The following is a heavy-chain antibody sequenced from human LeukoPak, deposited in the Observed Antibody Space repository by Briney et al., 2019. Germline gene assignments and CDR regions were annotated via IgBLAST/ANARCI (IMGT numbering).Heavy chain of an antibody. Sequence: GGSLRLSCAASGFTFDDYTMYWVRQAPGKGLEWVSLISGDGGSTYYADFVKGRFTISRDKSKNSLYLQMKTLRPDDTALYYCARDNYGSGSYPDYWGQGTLVTVSS. CDR2: ISGDGGST. V-gene: IGHV3-43*02. CDR3: ARDNYGSGSYPDY. D-gene: IGHD3-10*01. J-gene: IGHJ4*02. CDR1: GFTFDDYT.